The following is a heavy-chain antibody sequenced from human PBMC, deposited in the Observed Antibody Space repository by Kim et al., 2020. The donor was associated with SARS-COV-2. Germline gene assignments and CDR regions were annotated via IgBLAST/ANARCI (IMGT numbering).Heavy chain of an antibody. CDR3: TKGGGLLSDYYYGLDV. V-gene: IGHV3-23*01. D-gene: IGHD2-15*01. Sequence: SVKGRFTISRDNSKNTLVLQMNSLRVEDTAVYYCTKGGGLLSDYYYGLDVWGQGTAVTVSS. J-gene: IGHJ6*02.